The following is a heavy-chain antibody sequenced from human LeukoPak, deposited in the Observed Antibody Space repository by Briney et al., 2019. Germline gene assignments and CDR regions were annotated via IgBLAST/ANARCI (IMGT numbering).Heavy chain of an antibody. V-gene: IGHV3-23*01. CDR2: ISGSGGST. Sequence: PGGSLRLSCAASGFTFSSYAMSWVRQAPGKGLEWVSAISGSGGSTYYADSVKGRFTISRDNSKNTLYLQMNILRAEDTAVYYCAKTTLRWELLQGYYFDYWGQGTLVTVSS. CDR1: GFTFSSYA. J-gene: IGHJ4*02. D-gene: IGHD1-26*01. CDR3: AKTTLRWELLQGYYFDY.